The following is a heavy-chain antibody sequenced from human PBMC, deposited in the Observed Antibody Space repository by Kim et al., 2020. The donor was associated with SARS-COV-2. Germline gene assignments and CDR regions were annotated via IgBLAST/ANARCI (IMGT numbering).Heavy chain of an antibody. CDR1: GGSISSYY. CDR3: ARVGRSVVPAAMGAFDI. J-gene: IGHJ3*02. Sequence: SETLSLTCTVSGGSISSYYWSWIRQPAGKGLEWIGRIYTSGSTNYNPSLKSRVTMSVDTSKNQFSLKLSSVTAADTAVYYCARVGRSVVPAAMGAFDIWGQGTMVTVSS. D-gene: IGHD2-2*01. CDR2: IYTSGST. V-gene: IGHV4-4*07.